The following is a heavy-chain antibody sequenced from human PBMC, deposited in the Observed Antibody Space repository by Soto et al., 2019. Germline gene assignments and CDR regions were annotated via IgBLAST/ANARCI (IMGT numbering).Heavy chain of an antibody. CDR1: GGPFSGCY. CDR3: ARERSYGYSSGWFPFDY. CDR2: INHSGST. J-gene: IGHJ4*02. Sequence: PSETLSLTCAVYGGPFSGCYWSWIRQPPGKGLEWIGEINHSGSTNYNPSLKGRVTISVDTSKNQFSLKLSSVTAADTAVYYCARERSYGYSSGWFPFDYWGQGTLVTVS. V-gene: IGHV4-34*01. D-gene: IGHD6-19*01.